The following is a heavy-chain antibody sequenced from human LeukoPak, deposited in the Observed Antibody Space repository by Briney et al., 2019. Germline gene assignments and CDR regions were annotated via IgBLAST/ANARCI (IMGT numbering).Heavy chain of an antibody. CDR1: GFTFSSYG. CDR2: ISYDGSNK. D-gene: IGHD2-15*01. Sequence: GGSLRLSCAASGFTFSSYGMHWVRQAPGKGLEWVAVISYDGSNKYYADSVKGRFTISRDNSKNTLYLQMNSLRVEDMAVYYCAKVKEGYCSSGSCYGLDYWGQGTLVTVSS. V-gene: IGHV3-30*18. CDR3: AKVKEGYCSSGSCYGLDY. J-gene: IGHJ4*02.